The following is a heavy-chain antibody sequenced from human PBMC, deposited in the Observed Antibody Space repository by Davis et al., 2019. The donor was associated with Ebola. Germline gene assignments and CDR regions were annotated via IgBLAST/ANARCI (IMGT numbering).Heavy chain of an antibody. D-gene: IGHD1-26*01. CDR2: ISAYNGNT. J-gene: IGHJ5*01. V-gene: IGHV1-18*01. CDR1: SYTFTSYG. CDR3: AGEAGATTRIYDS. Sequence: ASVKVSCKASSYTFTSYGISWVRQAPGQGLEWMGWISAYNGNTNYAQKLQGRVTMTTDTSRSTAYMELRSLRSEDTAVYYCAGEAGATTRIYDSWGQGTLVTVSS.